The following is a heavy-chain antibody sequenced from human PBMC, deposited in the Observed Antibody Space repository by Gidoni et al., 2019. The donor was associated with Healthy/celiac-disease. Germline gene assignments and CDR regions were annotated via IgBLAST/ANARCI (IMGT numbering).Heavy chain of an antibody. D-gene: IGHD3-10*01. J-gene: IGHJ4*02. V-gene: IGHV3-66*02. CDR1: GFTVSSNY. Sequence: EVQLVESGGGLVQPGGSLRLSCAASGFTVSSNYMSWVRQAPGKGLEWVSVIYSGGSTYYADSVKGRFTISRDNSKNTLYLQMNSLRAEDTAVYYCAREGYYGSGSYFDYWGQGTLVTVSS. CDR3: AREGYYGSGSYFDY. CDR2: IYSGGST.